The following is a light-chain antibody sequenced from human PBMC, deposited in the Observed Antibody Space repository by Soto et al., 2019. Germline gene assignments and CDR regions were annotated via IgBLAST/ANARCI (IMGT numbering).Light chain of an antibody. V-gene: IGKV2-30*01. J-gene: IGKJ1*01. CDR3: MQATHWPRT. CDR1: QSLVYSDGNTS. CDR2: KVS. Sequence: DVVMTQSPLSLPVTLGQPASISCRSSQSLVYSDGNTSLNWFPQRPGQSPRRLIYKVSNRDSGVPDRFSGSGSGTGFTLKISRVEAEDVDIYYCMQATHWPRTFGQGTKVEIK.